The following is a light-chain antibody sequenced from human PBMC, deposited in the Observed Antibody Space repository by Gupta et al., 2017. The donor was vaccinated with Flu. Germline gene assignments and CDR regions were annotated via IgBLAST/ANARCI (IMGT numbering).Light chain of an antibody. CDR2: EDI. V-gene: IGLV3-10*01. J-gene: IGLJ3*02. CDR1: AFPKNY. Sequence: CSGDAFPKNYAYWYHLTSGRAPQLVIYEDIKRPSGIPERFSGSTSGTMATLTITGAQVDDEGAYACFSVDRQGDQRVFGGGTKLAVL. CDR3: FSVDRQGDQRV.